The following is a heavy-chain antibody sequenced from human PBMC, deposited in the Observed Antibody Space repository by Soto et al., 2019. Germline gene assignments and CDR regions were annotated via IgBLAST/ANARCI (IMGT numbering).Heavy chain of an antibody. CDR3: ARDQLPLAAAGPFDY. J-gene: IGHJ4*02. Sequence: GGSLRLSCAASGFTFSSYGMHWVRQAPGKGLEWVAVIWYDGSNKYYADSVKGRFTISRDNSKNTLYLQMNSLRAEDTAVYYCARDQLPLAAAGPFDYWGQGTLVTVSS. CDR1: GFTFSSYG. V-gene: IGHV3-33*01. CDR2: IWYDGSNK. D-gene: IGHD6-13*01.